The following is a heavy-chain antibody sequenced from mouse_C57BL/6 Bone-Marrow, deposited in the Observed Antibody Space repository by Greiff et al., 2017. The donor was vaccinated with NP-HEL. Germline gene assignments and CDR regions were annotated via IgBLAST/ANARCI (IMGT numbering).Heavy chain of an antibody. D-gene: IGHD1-1*01. CDR1: GFTFSDYY. Sequence: DVHLVESGGGLVQPGGSLKLSCAASGFTFSDYYMYWVRQTPEKRLEWVAYISNGGGSTYYPDTVKGRFTISRDNAKNTLYLQMSRLKSEDTAMYYCAKLYYYGRIGYWGQGTSVTVSS. CDR3: AKLYYYGRIGY. J-gene: IGHJ4*01. CDR2: ISNGGGST. V-gene: IGHV5-12*01.